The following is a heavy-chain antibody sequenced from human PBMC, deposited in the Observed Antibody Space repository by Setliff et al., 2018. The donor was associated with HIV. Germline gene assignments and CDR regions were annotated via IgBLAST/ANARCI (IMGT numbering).Heavy chain of an antibody. J-gene: IGHJ4*02. CDR1: GGSFSGYY. V-gene: IGHV4-34*01. Sequence: SETLSLTCAVYGGSFSGYYWSWIRQPPGKGLEWIGEINHSGSTNYNPSLKTRVTIMVDTSKNQFSLKLGSVTAADTAVYYCASRSDYVWGSYRFDYWGQGTLVTVSS. CDR3: ASRSDYVWGSYRFDY. D-gene: IGHD3-16*02. CDR2: INHSGST.